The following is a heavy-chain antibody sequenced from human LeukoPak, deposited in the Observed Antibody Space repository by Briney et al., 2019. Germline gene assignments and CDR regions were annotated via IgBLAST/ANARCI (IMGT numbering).Heavy chain of an antibody. J-gene: IGHJ4*02. Sequence: SETLSLTCTVSGGSISSFFWSWIRQPPGKGLEWIGYIYSSGSTNYNPSLKSRVTISVDTSKNQFSLKLSSVTAADTAVYYCARRYYYDSSGYYYFDYWGQGTLVTVSS. CDR1: GGSISSFF. V-gene: IGHV4-59*01. CDR2: IYSSGST. CDR3: ARRYYYDSSGYYYFDY. D-gene: IGHD3-22*01.